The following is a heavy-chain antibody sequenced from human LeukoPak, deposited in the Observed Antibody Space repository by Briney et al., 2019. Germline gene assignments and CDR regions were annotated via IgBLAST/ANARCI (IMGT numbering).Heavy chain of an antibody. CDR2: IYYSGST. J-gene: IGHJ4*02. CDR3: ARGIGTSDY. Sequence: SETLSLTCTVSGGSISSYYWSWIRQPPGKGLEWIGYIYYSGSTNYNPSLKSRVTISVDTSKNQFSLKLSSVTAADTAVYYCARGIGTSDYWGQGTLVTVSS. V-gene: IGHV4-59*01. D-gene: IGHD2/OR15-2a*01. CDR1: GGSISSYY.